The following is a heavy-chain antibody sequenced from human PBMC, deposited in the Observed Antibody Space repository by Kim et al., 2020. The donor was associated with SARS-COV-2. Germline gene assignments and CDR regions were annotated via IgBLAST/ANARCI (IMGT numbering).Heavy chain of an antibody. J-gene: IGHJ4*02. CDR3: ARGRFTTIFGVTIRSDGLDDY. Sequence: RFTISRDNSKNTLYLQMNSLRAEDTAVYYCARGRFTTIFGVTIRSDGLDDYWGQGTLVTVSS. V-gene: IGHV3-66*01. D-gene: IGHD3-3*01.